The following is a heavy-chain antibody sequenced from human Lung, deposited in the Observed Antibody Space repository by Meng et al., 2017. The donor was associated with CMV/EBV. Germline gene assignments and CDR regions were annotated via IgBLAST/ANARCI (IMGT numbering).Heavy chain of an antibody. V-gene: IGHV1-69*13. CDR2: IIPILGTV. D-gene: IGHD2-15*01. Sequence: SXXVSXKASGGTFTGYAVGWVRQAPGQGLEWMGGIIPILGTVNYAQNFQDRVTITADESTVTAYMELSSLRSEETAVYYCARGTAIVQYISSGLDIWGQGTXVTV. J-gene: IGHJ3*02. CDR3: ARGTAIVQYISSGLDI. CDR1: GGTFTGYA.